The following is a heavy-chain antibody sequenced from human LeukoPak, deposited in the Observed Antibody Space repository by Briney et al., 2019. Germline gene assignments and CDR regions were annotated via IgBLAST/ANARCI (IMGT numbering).Heavy chain of an antibody. J-gene: IGHJ4*02. CDR2: IKQDGSEK. D-gene: IGHD6-13*01. Sequence: GGSLRLSCAASGFTFSSYWISWVRQAPGKGLEWVANIKQDGSEKYYVDSVKGRFTISRDNAKNSLYLQMNSLRAEDTAVYYCARDLGYSSSCDYWGQGTLVTVSS. V-gene: IGHV3-7*01. CDR1: GFTFSSYW. CDR3: ARDLGYSSSCDY.